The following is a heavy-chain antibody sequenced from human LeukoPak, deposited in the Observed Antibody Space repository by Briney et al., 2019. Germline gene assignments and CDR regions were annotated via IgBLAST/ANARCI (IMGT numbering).Heavy chain of an antibody. V-gene: IGHV1-69*04. D-gene: IGHD5-12*01. CDR2: IIPILGIA. Sequence: EASVKVSCKASGGTFSSYAISWVRQAPGQWLEWMGRIIPILGIANYAQKFQGRVTITADKSTSTAYMELSSLRSEDTAVYYCAREPPSKDGGYHAPFDYWGQGTLVTVSS. J-gene: IGHJ4*02. CDR3: AREPPSKDGGYHAPFDY. CDR1: GGTFSSYA.